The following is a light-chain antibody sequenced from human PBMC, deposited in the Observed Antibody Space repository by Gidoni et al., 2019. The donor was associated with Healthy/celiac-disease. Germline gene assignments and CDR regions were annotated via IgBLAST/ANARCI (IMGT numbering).Light chain of an antibody. CDR1: SSNIGNNY. CDR2: ENN. CDR3: GTWDSSLSVWV. J-gene: IGLJ3*02. V-gene: IGLV1-51*02. Sequence: QSVLTQPPSVSAAPRQKVTIPCSGSSSNIGNNYVSWYQQRPGTAPKLLIYENNKRPPGIPDRFSGSKSGTSATLGITGLQTGDEADYYCGTWDSSLSVWVFGGGTKLTVL.